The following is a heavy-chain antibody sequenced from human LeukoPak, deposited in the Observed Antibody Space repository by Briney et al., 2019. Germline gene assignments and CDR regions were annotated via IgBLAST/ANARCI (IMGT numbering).Heavy chain of an antibody. Sequence: SGGSLSLSGAASGFTCSSNSMDWVGQAPGQELEWVSSISSSSSYISYQDPLKGRSTHSNDNAKNSLYLKINSPRAEDTAVYYRAKGQEYVWGSDRYTEGPYFAYWGQGTLVTVSS. CDR3: AKGQEYVWGSDRYTEGPYFAY. J-gene: IGHJ4*02. CDR1: GFTCSSNS. D-gene: IGHD3-16*02. CDR2: ISSSSSYI. V-gene: IGHV3-21*01.